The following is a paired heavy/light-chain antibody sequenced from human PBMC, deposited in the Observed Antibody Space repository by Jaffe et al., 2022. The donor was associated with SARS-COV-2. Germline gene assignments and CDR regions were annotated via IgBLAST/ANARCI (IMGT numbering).Light chain of an antibody. CDR2: AAS. Sequence: DIQMTQSPSSLFASVGDRVTITCRASQGIGSFLAWFQQKPGKAPKSLIYAASSLQSGVPSKFSGNGSGTDFTLTISSLQAEDFAAYYCQQYSSYPITFGQGTRLEIK. J-gene: IGKJ5*01. CDR1: QGIGSF. CDR3: QQYSSYPIT. V-gene: IGKV1-16*02.
Heavy chain of an antibody. J-gene: IGHJ4*02. CDR1: GFTFSSYV. D-gene: IGHD1-26*01. V-gene: IGHV3-23*04. CDR3: RTGRNPTSYSESYEGGWN. Sequence: EVQLVESGGGLVQPGGSLRLSCAASGFTFSSYVVSWVRQAPGKGLEWVSAISGSGISTHYADSVKGRFTISRDNSKNTLYLQMNSLRAEDTAVYYCRTGRNPTSYSESYEGGWNWGQGTLVTVSS. CDR2: ISGSGIST.